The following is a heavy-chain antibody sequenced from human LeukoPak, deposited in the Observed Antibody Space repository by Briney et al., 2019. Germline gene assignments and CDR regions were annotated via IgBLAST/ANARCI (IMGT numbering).Heavy chain of an antibody. CDR1: GYTFTSYG. CDR2: ISAYNGNT. D-gene: IGHD6-13*01. CDR3: AREKAAAGTVFDY. Sequence: ASVKVSCKASGYTFTSYGISWVRQAPGQGLEWMGWISAYNGNTNYAQKLQGRVTMTRDTSSSTLYMELSSLRSEDTAVYYCAREKAAAGTVFDYWGQGTLVTVSS. V-gene: IGHV1-18*01. J-gene: IGHJ4*02.